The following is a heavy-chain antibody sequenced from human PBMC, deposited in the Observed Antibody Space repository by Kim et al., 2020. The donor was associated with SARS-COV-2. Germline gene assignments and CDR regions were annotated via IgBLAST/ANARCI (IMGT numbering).Heavy chain of an antibody. Sequence: SETLSLTCTVSGGSISSYYWSWIRQPPGKGLEWIGYIYYSGSTNYNPSLKSRVTISVDTSKNQFSLKLSSVTAADTAVYYCARGLKYYYDSSGYYYQAGYYYYYMDVWGKGTTVTVSS. V-gene: IGHV4-59*01. CDR1: GGSISSYY. J-gene: IGHJ6*03. D-gene: IGHD3-22*01. CDR3: ARGLKYYYDSSGYYYQAGYYYYYMDV. CDR2: IYYSGST.